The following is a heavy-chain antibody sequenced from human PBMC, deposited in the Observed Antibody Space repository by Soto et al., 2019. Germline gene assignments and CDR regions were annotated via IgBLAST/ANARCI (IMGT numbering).Heavy chain of an antibody. J-gene: IGHJ3*02. CDR3: ATGQQVRMADI. V-gene: IGHV3-11*03. Sequence: PGGSLRLSCAASEFTVSAYYMAWIRQAPGKGLDWISYISGDSRDTKYADSVKGRFTISRDNAKKSLYLQMNSLRVEDTAVYFCATGQQVRMADIWGRGTMVTVSS. D-gene: IGHD6-13*01. CDR2: ISGDSRDT. CDR1: EFTVSAYY.